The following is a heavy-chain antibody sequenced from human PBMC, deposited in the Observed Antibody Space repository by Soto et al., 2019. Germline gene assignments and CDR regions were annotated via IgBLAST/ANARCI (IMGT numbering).Heavy chain of an antibody. Sequence: SETLSLTCSVSGVSISSSSHYWAWIRQAPGQGLEWSGSGYQSGNTYYNPSLRNRVAVSVDTSKNQISLRVKSVPTSDTGVYFCASHALQNDFDLWGQGTPVTVSS. V-gene: IGHV4-39*01. CDR1: GVSISSSSHY. J-gene: IGHJ4*02. CDR2: GYQSGNT. CDR3: ASHALQNDFDL.